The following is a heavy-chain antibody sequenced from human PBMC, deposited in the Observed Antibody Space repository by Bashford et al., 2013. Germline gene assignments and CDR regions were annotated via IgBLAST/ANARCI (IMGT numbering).Heavy chain of an antibody. CDR1: GGSISGYH. D-gene: IGHD5-18*01. CDR2: LDNTGNT. Sequence: SETLSLTCTVSGGSISGYHWNWIRQPPGKGLEWIGYLDNTGNTNYNPSLESRMTISGDTSKNQFSLKLRSVTAADTAVYFCARLDTAWRGPDYYYFGLDVWGQGIDGHRLL. J-gene: IGHJ6*02. CDR3: ARLDTAWRGPDYYYFGLDV. V-gene: IGHV4-59*08.